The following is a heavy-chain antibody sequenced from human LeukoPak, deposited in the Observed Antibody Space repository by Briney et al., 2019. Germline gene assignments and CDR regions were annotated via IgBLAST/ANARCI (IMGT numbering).Heavy chain of an antibody. D-gene: IGHD3-22*01. V-gene: IGHV4-39*07. Sequence: SETLSLTCTVSGGSIRSSYYYWGWIRQPPGKGLEWIGSIYDSGSTYYNPSLKSRVTISVNTSKNQFSLKLSSVTAADTAVYYCARAKGYYDSSGFYWGQGTLVTVSS. CDR3: ARAKGYYDSSGFY. CDR1: GGSIRSSYYY. J-gene: IGHJ4*02. CDR2: IYDSGST.